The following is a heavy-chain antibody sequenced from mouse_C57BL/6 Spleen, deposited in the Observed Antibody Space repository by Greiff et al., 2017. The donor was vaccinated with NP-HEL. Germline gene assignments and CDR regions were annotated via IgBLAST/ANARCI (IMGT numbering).Heavy chain of an antibody. CDR2: ISSGSSTI. CDR1: GFTFSDYG. V-gene: IGHV5-17*01. J-gene: IGHJ3*01. D-gene: IGHD1-1*01. CDR3: AREGVFSYYGSSYLFAY. Sequence: EVHLVESGGGLVKPGGSLKLSCAASGFTFSDYGMHWVRQAPEKGLEWVAYISSGSSTIYYADTVKGRFTISRDNAKNTLFLQMTSLRSEDTAMYYCAREGVFSYYGSSYLFAYWGQGTLVTVSA.